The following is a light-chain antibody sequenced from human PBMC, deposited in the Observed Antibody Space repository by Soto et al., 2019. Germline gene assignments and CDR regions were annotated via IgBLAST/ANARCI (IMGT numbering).Light chain of an antibody. Sequence: EIVMTQSPAPPSVSPGERATLSCRASQSVSSKLAWYQQKPGQAPRLLIYGASTRATGIPARFSGSGSGTEFTLTISSLQSEDFAVYYCQQYNNWPPITFGQGTRLEIK. J-gene: IGKJ5*01. CDR1: QSVSSK. CDR3: QQYNNWPPIT. CDR2: GAS. V-gene: IGKV3-15*01.